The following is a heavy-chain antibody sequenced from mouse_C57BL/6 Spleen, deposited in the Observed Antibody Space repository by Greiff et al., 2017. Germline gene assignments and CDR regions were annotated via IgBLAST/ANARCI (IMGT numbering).Heavy chain of an antibody. D-gene: IGHD1-1*01. V-gene: IGHV1-64*01. J-gene: IGHJ3*01. CDR2: IHPNSGST. CDR3: ARVYGSSFLAY. Sequence: QVQLQQPGAELVKPGASVKLSCKASGYTFTSYWMHWVKQRPGQGLEWIGMIHPNSGSTNYNEKFKSKATLTVDKSSSTAYMQLSSLTSEDSAVYYCARVYGSSFLAYWGQGTLVTVSA. CDR1: GYTFTSYW.